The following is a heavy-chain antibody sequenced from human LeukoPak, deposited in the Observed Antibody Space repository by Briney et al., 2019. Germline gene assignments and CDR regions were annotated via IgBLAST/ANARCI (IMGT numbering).Heavy chain of an antibody. CDR1: GFTFSNYA. CDR2: ISGNGGKV. D-gene: IGHD3-22*01. V-gene: IGHV3-23*01. Sequence: GGSLRLSCAASGFTFSNYAMAWVRQAPGKGLEWVSGISGNGGKVYYADSVKGRFTISRDNSKNTLDLQMNSLRGEDTAVYFRAKRDYSDTSGYASLFDHWGQGTLATVSP. J-gene: IGHJ4*02. CDR3: AKRDYSDTSGYASLFDH.